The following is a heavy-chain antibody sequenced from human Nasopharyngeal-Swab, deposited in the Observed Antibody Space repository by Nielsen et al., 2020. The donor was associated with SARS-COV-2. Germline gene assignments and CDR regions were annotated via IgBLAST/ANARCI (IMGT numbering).Heavy chain of an antibody. CDR3: VREGGTSGRAGYFDY. D-gene: IGHD2-2*01. CDR1: GITFSRSV. J-gene: IGHJ4*02. Sequence: GESLKISCVGSGITFSRSVIQWVRQAPGKGLEWVAVLSIDGSNYAQYADSVKGRFSISRDTSENTLHLQLNSLRDEDTAVYYCVREGGTSGRAGYFDYWGQGTLVIVSS. CDR2: LSIDGSNYA. V-gene: IGHV3-30-3*01.